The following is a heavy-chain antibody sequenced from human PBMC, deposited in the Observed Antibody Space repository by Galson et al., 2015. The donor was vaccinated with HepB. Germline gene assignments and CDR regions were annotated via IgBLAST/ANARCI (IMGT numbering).Heavy chain of an antibody. D-gene: IGHD4-17*01. Sequence: SLRLSCAASGFTFSSYAMHWVRQAPGKGLEYVSAISSNGGSTYYADSVKGRFTISRDNSKNTLYLQMSSLRAEDTAVYYCVKTPTVTVTMGYYYYGMDVWGQGTTVTVSS. CDR1: GFTFSSYA. J-gene: IGHJ6*02. CDR2: ISSNGGST. CDR3: VKTPTVTVTMGYYYYGMDV. V-gene: IGHV3-64D*06.